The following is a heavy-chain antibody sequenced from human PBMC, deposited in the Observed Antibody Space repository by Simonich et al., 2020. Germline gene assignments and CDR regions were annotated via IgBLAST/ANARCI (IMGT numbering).Heavy chain of an antibody. Sequence: QVQLVQSGAEVKRPGASVKVSCKASGYTFTGYYMHWVRQAPGQGLGWRGWINPNSGGTNDAQKFQGRVTMTRDTAISTAYMELSRLRSDDTAVYYCARDPVVPAAIRNAFDIWGQGTMVTVSS. D-gene: IGHD2-2*01. V-gene: IGHV1-2*02. CDR3: ARDPVVPAAIRNAFDI. CDR1: GYTFTGYY. J-gene: IGHJ3*02. CDR2: INPNSGGT.